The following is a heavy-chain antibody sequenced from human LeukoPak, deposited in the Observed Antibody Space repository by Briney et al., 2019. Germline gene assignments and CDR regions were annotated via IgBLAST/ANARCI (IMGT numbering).Heavy chain of an antibody. V-gene: IGHV4-34*01. CDR3: ARDGYNSVYYNWFDP. Sequence: SETLSLTCAVYGGSFSGYYWSWIRQPPGKGLEWIGEINHSGSTNYNPSLKSRVTISVDTSKNQFSLKLSSVTAADTAVYYCARDGYNSVYYNWFDPWGQGTLVTVSS. CDR1: GGSFSGYY. D-gene: IGHD5-24*01. J-gene: IGHJ5*02. CDR2: INHSGST.